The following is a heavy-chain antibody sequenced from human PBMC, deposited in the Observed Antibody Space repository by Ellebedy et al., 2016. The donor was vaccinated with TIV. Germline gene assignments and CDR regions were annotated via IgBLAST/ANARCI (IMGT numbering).Heavy chain of an antibody. Sequence: PGGSLRLSCAASGFTFSNYALSWVRQAPGKGLAWVSAISLSGDSTSYADSVKGRFTISRDNSKNTLYLQMNSLRAEDTAVDDGVRNRVSLGPWGQGTLVTVSS. CDR2: ISLSGDST. CDR1: GFTFSNYA. V-gene: IGHV3-23*01. D-gene: IGHD2-8*01. J-gene: IGHJ5*02. CDR3: VRNRVSLGP.